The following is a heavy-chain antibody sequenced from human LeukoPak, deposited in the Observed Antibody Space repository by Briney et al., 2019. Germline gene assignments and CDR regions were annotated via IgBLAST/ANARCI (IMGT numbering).Heavy chain of an antibody. J-gene: IGHJ4*02. V-gene: IGHV3-21*01. CDR3: AQIYTYGSSQFDY. Sequence: GGSLRLSCAASGFTFSSYSMNWVRQAPGKGLEWVSSISSSSSYIYYADSVKGRFTISRDNAKNSLYLQMNSLRAEDTAVYYCAQIYTYGSSQFDYWGQGTLVTVSS. CDR1: GFTFSSYS. CDR2: ISSSSSYI. D-gene: IGHD5-18*01.